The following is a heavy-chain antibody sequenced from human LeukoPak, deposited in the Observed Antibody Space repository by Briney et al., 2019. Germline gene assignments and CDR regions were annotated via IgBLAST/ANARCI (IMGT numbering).Heavy chain of an antibody. V-gene: IGHV3-9*03. CDR1: GYTFNDYA. Sequence: GGSVKLSCTASGYTFNDYAMHWVRQAPGQGLEWVSGISCNSGSIGYADSVQGRFTISRDNAKNTAYLQMNRLRGDDMALYYCAKSASEDSLFGAFESCGEGALVTVSS. CDR2: ISCNSGSI. CDR3: AKSASEDSLFGAFES. J-gene: IGHJ4*02. D-gene: IGHD3-10*01.